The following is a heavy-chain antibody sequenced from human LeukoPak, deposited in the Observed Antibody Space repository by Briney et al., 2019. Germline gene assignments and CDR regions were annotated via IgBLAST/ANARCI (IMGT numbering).Heavy chain of an antibody. CDR3: ARDAPGYCSSTSCYVYYYGMDV. V-gene: IGHV3-74*01. CDR2: INSDGSST. D-gene: IGHD2-2*01. Sequence: GGSLRLSCAASGFTFSSYWMHWVRQAPGKGLVWVSRINSDGSSTSYADSVKGRFTTSRDNAKNTLYLQMNSLRAEDTAVYYCARDAPGYCSSTSCYVYYYGMDVWGKGTTVTVSS. J-gene: IGHJ6*04. CDR1: GFTFSSYW.